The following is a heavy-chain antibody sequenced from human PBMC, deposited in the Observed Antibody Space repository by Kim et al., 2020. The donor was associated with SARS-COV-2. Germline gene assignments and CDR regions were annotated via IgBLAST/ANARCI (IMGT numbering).Heavy chain of an antibody. V-gene: IGHV4-39*01. J-gene: IGHJ5*02. D-gene: IGHD6-19*01. CDR3: AGANTGIAVAALNWFDP. Sequence: LKGRVTISVDTSKNQFSLKLSSVTAADTAVYYCAGANTGIAVAALNWFDPWGQGTLVTVSS.